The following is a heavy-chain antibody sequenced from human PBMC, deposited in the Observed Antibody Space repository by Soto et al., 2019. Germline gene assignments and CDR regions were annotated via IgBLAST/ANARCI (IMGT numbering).Heavy chain of an antibody. CDR1: GFTLSSFG. J-gene: IGHJ6*02. V-gene: IGHV3-30*03. CDR3: ARGYYGDLAPQPPAPPRYGMDV. D-gene: IGHD3-16*01. CDR2: SSYDGSDK. Sequence: QVQLVESGGDVVQPGRSLRLSCVASGFTLSSFGLHWVRQAPGKGLQWIAFSSYDGSDKYYADSVKGRFTISRDNSKNTLFLQVNRLRGEDTAVYYCARGYYGDLAPQPPAPPRYGMDVWGQGTTVTVSS.